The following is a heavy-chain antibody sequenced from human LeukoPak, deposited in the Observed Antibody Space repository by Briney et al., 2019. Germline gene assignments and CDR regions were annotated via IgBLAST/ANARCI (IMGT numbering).Heavy chain of an antibody. CDR3: ARDGPDIITILTGSS. J-gene: IGHJ4*02. D-gene: IGHD3-9*01. V-gene: IGHV3-30-3*01. CDR2: ISKDGSDK. Sequence: PGRSLRLSCAASGFTFSDYAMHWVRQAPGKGLEWVAVISKDGSDKYYPGSVRGRFTISRDNSKNTIYLQMDSLRAEDTAVYYCARDGPDIITILTGSSWGQGTLVTVSS. CDR1: GFTFSDYA.